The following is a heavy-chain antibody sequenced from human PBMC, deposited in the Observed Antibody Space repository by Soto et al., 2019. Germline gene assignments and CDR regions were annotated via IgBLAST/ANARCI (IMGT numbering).Heavy chain of an antibody. CDR2: IIPILGIA. Sequence: ASVKVSCKASGGTFSSYTISWVRQAPGQGLEWMGRIIPILGIANYAQKFQGRVTITADKSTSTAYMELSSLRSEDTAVYYCASRYCSGGSCYLKYYPTFDYWGQGTLVTVSS. V-gene: IGHV1-69*02. J-gene: IGHJ4*02. CDR1: GGTFSSYT. CDR3: ASRYCSGGSCYLKYYPTFDY. D-gene: IGHD2-15*01.